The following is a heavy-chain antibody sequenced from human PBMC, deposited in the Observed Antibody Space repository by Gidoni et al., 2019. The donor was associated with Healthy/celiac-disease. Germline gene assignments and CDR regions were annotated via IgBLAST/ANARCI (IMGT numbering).Heavy chain of an antibody. CDR1: GYTITRYG. CDR3: ARVEAPSWLDFDY. V-gene: IGHV1-18*01. CDR2: ISAYNGNT. Sequence: QVQLVQSGAEVKTPGASVKVSCKDSGYTITRYGSSWARQAPGQGLEWMGWISAYNGNTNYAQKLQGRVTMTTDTSTSTAYMELRSLGSDDTAVYYCARVEAPSWLDFDYWGQGTLVTVSS. D-gene: IGHD5-12*01. J-gene: IGHJ4*02.